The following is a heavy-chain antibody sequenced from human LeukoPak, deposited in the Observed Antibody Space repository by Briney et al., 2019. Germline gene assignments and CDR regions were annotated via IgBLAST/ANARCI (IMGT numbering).Heavy chain of an antibody. CDR3: APGVVPAAIISNDAFDI. J-gene: IGHJ3*02. CDR1: GFTFSTYG. D-gene: IGHD2-2*01. CDR2: TSYDASNQ. Sequence: GGSLRLSCAASGFTFSTYGVHWVRQAPGKGLEWVTLTSYDASNQYYADSVKGRFTISRDNSKNTLYLQMNSLRAEDTAVYYCAPGVVPAAIISNDAFDIWGQGTMVTVSS. V-gene: IGHV3-30*03.